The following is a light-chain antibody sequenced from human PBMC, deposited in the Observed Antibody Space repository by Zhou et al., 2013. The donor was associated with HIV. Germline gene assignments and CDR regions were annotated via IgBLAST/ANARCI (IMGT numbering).Light chain of an antibody. CDR2: GAS. J-gene: IGKJ2*01. V-gene: IGKV3D-20*02. CDR1: QSVSSSY. Sequence: EIVMTQSPATLSVSPGERATLSCRASQSVSSSYLAWYQQKPGQAPRLLIYGASSRATGIPARFSGSGSGTDFTLTISSLEPEDFAVYYCQQRSNWPYTFGQGTKLEIK. CDR3: QQRSNWPYT.